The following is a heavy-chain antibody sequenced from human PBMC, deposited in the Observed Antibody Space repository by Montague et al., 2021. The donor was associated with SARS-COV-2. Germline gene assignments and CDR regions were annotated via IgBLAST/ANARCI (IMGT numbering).Heavy chain of an antibody. CDR2: IDWDDDK. D-gene: IGHD6-13*01. CDR1: GFSLSTSGMC. CDR3: ARTSIAAAGTAIDY. Sequence: PALVKPTKTLTLTCTFSGFSLSTSGMCVSWIRQPQGKALEWLARIDWDDDKYYSTPLKTRRTISKDTSKNQVVLTMTNMDPVDTATYYCARTSIAAAGTAIDYWGQGTLVTVSS. J-gene: IGHJ4*02. V-gene: IGHV2-70*11.